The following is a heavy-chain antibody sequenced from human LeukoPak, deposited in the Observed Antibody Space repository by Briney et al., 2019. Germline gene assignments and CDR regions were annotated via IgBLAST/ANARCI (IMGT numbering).Heavy chain of an antibody. V-gene: IGHV5-51*01. D-gene: IGHD2-15*01. CDR3: ARQYCSGGSCYFIYAFDI. J-gene: IGHJ3*02. CDR1: GYSFTSYW. CDR2: IYPGDSDT. Sequence: GESLKISCKGSGYSFTSYWIGWVRQMPGKGLEWMGIIYPGDSDTRYSPSFQGQVTISADKSISTAYLQWSSLKASDTAMYYCARQYCSGGSCYFIYAFDIWGQGTMVTVSS.